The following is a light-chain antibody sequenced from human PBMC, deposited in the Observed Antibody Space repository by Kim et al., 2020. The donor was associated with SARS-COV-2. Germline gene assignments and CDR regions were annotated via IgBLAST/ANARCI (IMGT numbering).Light chain of an antibody. V-gene: IGKV4-1*01. CDR2: WAS. CDR1: QSVFYSSTNKNY. J-gene: IGKJ4*01. CDR3: QQSYSRPLT. Sequence: DIVMTQSPDSLAVSLGERATINCKSSQSVFYSSTNKNYLAWYQQKPGQPPKLLIYWASTRESGVPDRFSGSGSETDFTLTISSLQAEDVAVYYCQQSYSRPLTFGGGTRVEI.